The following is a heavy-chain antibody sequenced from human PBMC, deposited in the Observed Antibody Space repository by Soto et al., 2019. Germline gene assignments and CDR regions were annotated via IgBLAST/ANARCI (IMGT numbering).Heavy chain of an antibody. CDR1: GGSISSYY. CDR3: ARQLFCCCCYHRNRFSF. D-gene: IGHD2-15*01. V-gene: IGHV4-59*08. CDR2: IYYSGST. J-gene: IGHJ1*01. Sequence: SETLSLTCTVSGGSISSYYWSWIRQPPGKGLEWIGYIYYSGSTNYNPSLKSRVTISVDTSKNQFSLKLSSVTAADTAVYYCARQLFCCCCYHRNRFSFWSQGSLDTVSA.